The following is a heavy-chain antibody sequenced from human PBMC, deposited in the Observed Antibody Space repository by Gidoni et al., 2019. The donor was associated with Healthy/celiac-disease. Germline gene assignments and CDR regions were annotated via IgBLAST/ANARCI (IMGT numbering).Heavy chain of an antibody. D-gene: IGHD3-16*01. CDR2: IRSKAYGGTT. Sequence: SGFTFGDYAMSWFRQAPGKGLEWVGFIRSKAYGGTTEYAASVKGRFTISRDDSKSIAYLQMNSLKTEDTAVYYCTRDAWGRFYYYYGMDVWGQGTTVTVSS. V-gene: IGHV3-49*03. J-gene: IGHJ6*02. CDR1: GFTFGDYA. CDR3: TRDAWGRFYYYYGMDV.